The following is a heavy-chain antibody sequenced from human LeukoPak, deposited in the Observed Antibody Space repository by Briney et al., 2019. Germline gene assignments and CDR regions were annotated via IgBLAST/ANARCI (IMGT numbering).Heavy chain of an antibody. Sequence: KPSETLSLTCTVSGGSISSYYWSWIRQPPGKGLEWIGYIYYSGSTNYNPSLKSRVAISVDTSKNQFSLKLSSVTAADTAVYYCARHAFWVGFGKAEDNWFDPWGQGTLVTVSS. CDR2: IYYSGST. CDR1: GGSISSYY. D-gene: IGHD3-10*01. J-gene: IGHJ5*02. CDR3: ARHAFWVGFGKAEDNWFDP. V-gene: IGHV4-59*08.